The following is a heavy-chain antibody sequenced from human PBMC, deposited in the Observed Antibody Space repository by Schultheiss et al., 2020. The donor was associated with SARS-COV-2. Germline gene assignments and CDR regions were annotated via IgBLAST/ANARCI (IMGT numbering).Heavy chain of an antibody. D-gene: IGHD1/OR15-1a*01. V-gene: IGHV4-34*01. CDR1: GGSFSGYY. J-gene: IGHJ6*02. CDR3: ARSNRPRPYYYYGMDV. CDR2: INHSGST. Sequence: ETLSLTCAVYGGSFSGYYWSWIRQPPGKGLEWIGEINHSGSTNYNPSLKSRVTISVDTSKNQFSLKLSSVTAADTAVYYCARSNRPRPYYYYGMDVWGQGTTVTVSS.